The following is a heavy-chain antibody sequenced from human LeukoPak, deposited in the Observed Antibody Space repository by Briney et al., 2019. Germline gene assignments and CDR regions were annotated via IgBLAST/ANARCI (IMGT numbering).Heavy chain of an antibody. Sequence: HAGGSLRLSCAASGFTFDDYAMHWVRQAPGKGLEWVSGISWNSGSIGYADSVKGRFTISRDNAKNSLYLQMNSLRAEDTALYYCAKDMESGLIAAAGTFDYWGQGTLVTVSS. V-gene: IGHV3-9*01. CDR3: AKDMESGLIAAAGTFDY. CDR2: ISWNSGSI. CDR1: GFTFDDYA. J-gene: IGHJ4*02. D-gene: IGHD6-13*01.